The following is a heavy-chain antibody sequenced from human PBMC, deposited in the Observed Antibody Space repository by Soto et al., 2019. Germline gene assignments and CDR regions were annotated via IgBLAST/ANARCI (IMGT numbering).Heavy chain of an antibody. CDR3: AKGAAERYCGRSSWHPAGDY. D-gene: IGHD2-15*01. V-gene: IGHV3-30*18. CDR2: ISYDGSHK. Sequence: GGSLRLSCAGSGFTFSNYGLHWVRQAPGKGLEWVAVISYDGSHKYYADSVKGRFTISRDNSNNMLYLQMDSLRAEDTAVYYCAKGAAERYCGRSSWHPAGDYWGQGTLVTSPQ. CDR1: GFTFSNYG. J-gene: IGHJ4*02.